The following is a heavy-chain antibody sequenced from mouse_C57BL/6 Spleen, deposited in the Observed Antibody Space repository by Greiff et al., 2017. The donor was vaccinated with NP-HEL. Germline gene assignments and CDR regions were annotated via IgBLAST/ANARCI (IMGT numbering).Heavy chain of an antibody. CDR1: GYTFTSYW. D-gene: IGHD2-2*01. CDR2: IDPSDSET. Sequence: QVHVKQPGAELVRPGSSVKLSCKASGYTFTSYWMHWVKQRPIQGLEWIGNIDPSDSETHYNQKFKDKATLTVDKSSSTAYMQLSSLTSEDSAVYYCAREVTTGYYAMDYWGQGTSVTVSS. CDR3: AREVTTGYYAMDY. V-gene: IGHV1-52*01. J-gene: IGHJ4*01.